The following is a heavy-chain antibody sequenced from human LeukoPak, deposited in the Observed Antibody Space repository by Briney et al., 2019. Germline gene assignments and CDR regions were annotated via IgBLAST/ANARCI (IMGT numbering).Heavy chain of an antibody. CDR2: ISGDSTYI. D-gene: IGHD1-1*01. Sequence: GGSLRLSCAASGFTFASYSVNGVRQAPGKGLAGVSSISGDSTYIYNAGSVKGRFTISRDNAQASLYLQMIRLRADDTAVCYCARVSGRLERQSALDYWRQGTLVIVSS. J-gene: IGHJ4*02. V-gene: IGHV3-21*01. CDR3: ARVSGRLERQSALDY. CDR1: GFTFASYS.